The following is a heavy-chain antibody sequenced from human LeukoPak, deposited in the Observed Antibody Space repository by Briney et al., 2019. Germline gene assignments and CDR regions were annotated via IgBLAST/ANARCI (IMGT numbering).Heavy chain of an antibody. CDR2: ISAYNGNT. Sequence: ASVKVSCKASGYTFTSYGISWVRQAPGQELEWMGWISAYNGNTNYAQKLQGRVTMTTDTSTSTAYMELRSLRSDDTAVYYCARDCGGDCSQPNWFDPWGQGTLVTVSS. CDR1: GYTFTSYG. V-gene: IGHV1-18*01. J-gene: IGHJ5*02. D-gene: IGHD2-21*02. CDR3: ARDCGGDCSQPNWFDP.